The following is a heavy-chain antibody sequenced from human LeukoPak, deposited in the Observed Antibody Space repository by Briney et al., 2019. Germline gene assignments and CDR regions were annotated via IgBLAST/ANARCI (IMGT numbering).Heavy chain of an antibody. Sequence: GGSLRLSCAASGFTFSSYAMSRVRQAPGKGLEWVSAISGSGGSTYYADSVKGRFTISRDNAKNSLYLQMSSLRAEDTAIYYCARDVPLMGASKTRYFDYWGQGTLVTVSS. D-gene: IGHD1-26*01. CDR2: ISGSGGST. CDR3: ARDVPLMGASKTRYFDY. CDR1: GFTFSSYA. V-gene: IGHV3-23*01. J-gene: IGHJ4*02.